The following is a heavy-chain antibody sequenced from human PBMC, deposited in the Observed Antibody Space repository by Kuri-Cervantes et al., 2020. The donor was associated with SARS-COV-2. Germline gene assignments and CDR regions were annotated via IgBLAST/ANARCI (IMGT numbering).Heavy chain of an antibody. CDR1: GFTFRSYW. J-gene: IGHJ4*02. CDR2: IKPDGREK. CDR3: AKVGAGYCSGGSCDSVVVD. Sequence: GESLKISCAASGFTFRSYWMSWVRQAPGKGLEWVANIKPDGREKNYVDSVKGRFTISRDNAKNSLYLQMNSLRAEDTAVYYCAKVGAGYCSGGSCDSVVVDWGQGTLVTVSS. D-gene: IGHD2-15*01. V-gene: IGHV3-7*01.